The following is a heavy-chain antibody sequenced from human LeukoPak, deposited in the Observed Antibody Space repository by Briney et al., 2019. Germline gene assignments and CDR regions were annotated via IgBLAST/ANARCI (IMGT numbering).Heavy chain of an antibody. V-gene: IGHV1-69*02. Sequence: SVKVSCKASGGTFSSYTISWVRQAPGQGLEWMGRIIPILGIANYAQKFQGRVTITADKSTSTAYMELSSLRSEDTDVYYWARSPEIYGDYLFDYWDQGPLVSASS. CDR1: GGTFSSYT. J-gene: IGHJ4*02. CDR3: ARSPEIYGDYLFDY. D-gene: IGHD4-17*01. CDR2: IIPILGIA.